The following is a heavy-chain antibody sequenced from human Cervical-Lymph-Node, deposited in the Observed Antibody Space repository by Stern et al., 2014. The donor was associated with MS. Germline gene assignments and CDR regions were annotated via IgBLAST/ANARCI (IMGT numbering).Heavy chain of an antibody. J-gene: IGHJ5*02. CDR3: ARDQGDYGSGSEDSWFDP. Sequence: VQLVESGAEVKKPGSSVKVSCKASRDSFSHYALSWVRQAPGQGLEWMGGIIPVFGTTRYTQKFQGRVTITADTSTNIAYMELRNLRFEDTAVYFCARDQGDYGSGSEDSWFDPWGQGTLVTVSS. CDR1: RDSFSHYA. CDR2: IIPVFGTT. D-gene: IGHD3-10*01. V-gene: IGHV1-69*06.